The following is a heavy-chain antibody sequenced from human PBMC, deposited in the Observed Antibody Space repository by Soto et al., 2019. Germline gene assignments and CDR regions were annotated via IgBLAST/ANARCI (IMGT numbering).Heavy chain of an antibody. J-gene: IGHJ4*02. CDR3: ARAYGSGSYRHFDS. CDR2: IIPILGIA. CDR1: GGTFSSHT. V-gene: IGHV1-69*02. D-gene: IGHD3-10*01. Sequence: QVQLVQSGAEVKKPGSSVKVSCKASGGTFSSHTISWVRQAPGQGLEWMGRIIPILGIANYAQKFQGRVTITADKSTSTAYMELSSLRSEDTAVYYCARAYGSGSYRHFDSWGQGTLVTVSS.